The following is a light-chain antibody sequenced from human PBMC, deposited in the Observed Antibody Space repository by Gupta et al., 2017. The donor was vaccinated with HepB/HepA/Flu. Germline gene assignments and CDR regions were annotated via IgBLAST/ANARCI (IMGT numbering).Light chain of an antibody. CDR2: DVS. CDR1: SSDVGGYNY. V-gene: IGLV2-11*01. J-gene: IGLJ1*01. CDR3: CSYAGSYTYV. Sequence: QSPLPQPPPVYGSPGTSLTTPCTETSSDVGGYNYVSWYQQHPGKAPKLMIYDVSKRPSGVPGRFSGSKSGNTASLTGSGLQAEDEADYYCCSYAGSYTYVFGTGTKVTVL.